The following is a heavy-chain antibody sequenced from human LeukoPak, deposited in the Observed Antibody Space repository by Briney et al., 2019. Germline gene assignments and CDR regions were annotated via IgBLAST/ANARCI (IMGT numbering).Heavy chain of an antibody. CDR1: GGSINSYY. D-gene: IGHD4-17*01. V-gene: IGHV4-59*12. CDR3: ASLWYGDYQGEFA. Sequence: PSETLSLTCSVSGGSINSYYWSWIQQPPGKGLEWIGYMYSSGSTNYNPSLKSRVTISVDTSRNQFSLKLSSVTAADTAVYYCASLWYGDYQGEFAWGQGTLVTVSS. CDR2: MYSSGST. J-gene: IGHJ5*02.